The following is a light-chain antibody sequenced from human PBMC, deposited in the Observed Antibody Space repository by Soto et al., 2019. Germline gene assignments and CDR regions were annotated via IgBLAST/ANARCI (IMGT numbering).Light chain of an antibody. V-gene: IGLV2-14*03. CDR1: SSDVGGYNY. CDR3: NSYTTSNTRQIV. J-gene: IGLJ1*01. Sequence: QSVLTQPASVSGSPGQSITISCTGTSSDVGGYNYVSWYQHHPGKAPKLIIYDVSNRPSGVSIRFSGSKSDNTASLTISGLQPEDQADYHCNSYTTSNTRQIVFGTGTKLTVL. CDR2: DVS.